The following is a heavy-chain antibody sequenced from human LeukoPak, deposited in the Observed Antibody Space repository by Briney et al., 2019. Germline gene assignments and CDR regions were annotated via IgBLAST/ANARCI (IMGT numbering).Heavy chain of an antibody. D-gene: IGHD4-17*01. CDR1: GFTFDDYA. CDR3: ANSGEGIFDY. CDR2: ISWNSGSI. J-gene: IGHJ4*02. Sequence: PGRSLRLSCAASGFTFDDYAMHWVRQAPGKGLEGVSGISWNSGSIGYADSVKGRFTISRDNAKNSLYLQMNSLRAEDTALYYCANSGEGIFDYWGQGTLVTVSS. V-gene: IGHV3-9*01.